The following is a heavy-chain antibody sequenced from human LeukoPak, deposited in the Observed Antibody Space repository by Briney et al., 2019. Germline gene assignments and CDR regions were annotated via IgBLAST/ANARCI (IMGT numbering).Heavy chain of an antibody. CDR1: GFTFSSYW. Sequence: GGSLRLSCAVSGFTFSSYWMSWVRQAPGKGLEWVANIKPTGSEKYHVDSVKGRITMSRDNAKNSLYLQMNSLRVGDTAVYYCARDLAGSQLGAFDIWGQGTMVTVSS. CDR2: IKPTGSEK. J-gene: IGHJ3*02. CDR3: ARDLAGSQLGAFDI. V-gene: IGHV3-7*01. D-gene: IGHD1-1*01.